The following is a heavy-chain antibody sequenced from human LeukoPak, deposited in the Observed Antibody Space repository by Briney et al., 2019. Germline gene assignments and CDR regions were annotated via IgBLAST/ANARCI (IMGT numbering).Heavy chain of an antibody. CDR3: ARDTGIAAAGTDYFDY. V-gene: IGHV1-46*01. CDR2: INPSGGST. Sequence: ASVKVSCKASGYTFTSYYMHWVRQAPGQGLEWMGIINPSGGSTSYAQKFQGRVTMTRDTSTSTVYMELSSLRSEDTAVYYCARDTGIAAAGTDYFDYWGQGTLVTVSS. J-gene: IGHJ4*02. CDR1: GYTFTSYY. D-gene: IGHD6-13*01.